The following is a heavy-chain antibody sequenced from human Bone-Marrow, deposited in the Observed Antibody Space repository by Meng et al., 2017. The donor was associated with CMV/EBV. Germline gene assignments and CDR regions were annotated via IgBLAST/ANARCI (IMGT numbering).Heavy chain of an antibody. CDR2: ISAYNGNT. V-gene: IGHV1-18*01. CDR3: ARLHSSSSLPLGYYGMDV. Sequence: ASVKVSCKASGYTFTSYGISWVRQAPGQGLEWMGWISAYNGNTNYAQKLQGRVTMTTDTSTSTAYMELRSLRSDDTAVYYGARLHSSSSLPLGYYGMDVWGQGTTVTVSS. D-gene: IGHD6-6*01. J-gene: IGHJ6*02. CDR1: GYTFTSYG.